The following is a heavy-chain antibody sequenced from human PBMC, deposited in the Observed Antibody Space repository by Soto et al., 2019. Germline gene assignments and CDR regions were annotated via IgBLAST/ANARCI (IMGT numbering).Heavy chain of an antibody. CDR1: GYTFTSYG. D-gene: IGHD5-12*01. CDR3: ARVDIVATIGAFDI. CDR2: ISAYNGNT. Sequence: ASVKVSCKASGYTFTSYGISWVRQAPGQGLEWMGWISAYNGNTNYAQKLQGRVTMTTDTSTSTAYMELRSLRSDDTAVYYCARVDIVATIGAFDIWGQGSMVTVSS. J-gene: IGHJ3*02. V-gene: IGHV1-18*01.